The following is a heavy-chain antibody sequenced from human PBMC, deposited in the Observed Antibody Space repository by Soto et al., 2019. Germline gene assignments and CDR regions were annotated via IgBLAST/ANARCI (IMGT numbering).Heavy chain of an antibody. CDR3: AKDLVVHSLSRYYFDY. CDR1: GFTFSSYG. Sequence: GGSLRLSCAASGFTFSSYGMHWVRQAPGKGLEWVAVISYDGSNKYYADSVKGRFTISRDNSKNTLYLQMNSLRAEDTAVYYCAKDLVVHSLSRYYFDYWGQGTLVTVSS. J-gene: IGHJ4*02. D-gene: IGHD2-15*01. V-gene: IGHV3-30*18. CDR2: ISYDGSNK.